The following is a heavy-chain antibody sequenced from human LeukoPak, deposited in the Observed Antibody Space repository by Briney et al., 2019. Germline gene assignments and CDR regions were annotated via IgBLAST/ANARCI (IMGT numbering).Heavy chain of an antibody. D-gene: IGHD2-2*01. CDR3: ARQKDCSSTSCYPNWFDP. J-gene: IGHJ5*02. CDR1: GGSISSSGYY. Sequence: SETLSLTCTVSGGSISSSGYYWGWIRQPPGKGLEWIGSIYYSGSTYYSPSLKSRVTISVDTSKNQFSLRLSSVTAADTAMYFCARQKDCSSTSCYPNWFDPWGQGTLVTVSS. V-gene: IGHV4-39*01. CDR2: IYYSGST.